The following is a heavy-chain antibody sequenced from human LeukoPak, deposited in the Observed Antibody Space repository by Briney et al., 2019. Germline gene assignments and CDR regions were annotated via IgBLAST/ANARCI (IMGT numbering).Heavy chain of an antibody. CDR2: ISSNGGST. V-gene: IGHV3-64*02. D-gene: IGHD6-13*01. J-gene: IGHJ4*02. Sequence: GGSLRLSCSASGLTFSSYAMHWVRQAPGKGLEYVSAISSNGGSTYYADSVKGRFTISRDNSKNTLYLQMGSLRAEDMAVYYCAIAAAGYCFDYWGQGTLVTVSS. CDR3: AIAAAGYCFDY. CDR1: GLTFSSYA.